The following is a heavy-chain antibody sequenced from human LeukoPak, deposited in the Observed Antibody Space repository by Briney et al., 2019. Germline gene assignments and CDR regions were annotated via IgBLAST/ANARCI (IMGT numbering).Heavy chain of an antibody. CDR3: ASSYCSSTSCYWFDP. D-gene: IGHD2-2*01. CDR2: IYYSGST. J-gene: IGHJ5*02. CDR1: GGSISSSSYY. Sequence: PSETLSLTCTVSGGSISSSSYYWGWIRQPPGKGLEWIGSIYYSGSTYYNPSLKSRVTISVDTSKNQFSLKLSSVTAADTAVYYCASSYCSSTSCYWFDPWGQGTLVTVSS. V-gene: IGHV4-39*01.